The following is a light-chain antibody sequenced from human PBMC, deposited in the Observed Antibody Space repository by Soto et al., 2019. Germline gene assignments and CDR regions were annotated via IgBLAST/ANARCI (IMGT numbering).Light chain of an antibody. CDR2: GAS. V-gene: IGKV3-20*01. CDR1: QSVSSSY. J-gene: IGKJ3*01. Sequence: EIVLTQSPGTLSLSPGERATLSCRASQSVSSSYLAWYQQKPGQAPRLLIYGASSRATGIPDRFSGSGSGTDFTLTISRREPEDFAVYYCQQYGSSPGLTFGPGTKVDIK. CDR3: QQYGSSPGLT.